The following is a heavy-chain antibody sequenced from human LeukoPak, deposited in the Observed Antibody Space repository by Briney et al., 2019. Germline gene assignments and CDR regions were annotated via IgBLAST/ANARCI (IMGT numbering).Heavy chain of an antibody. J-gene: IGHJ3*01. CDR3: ARWKMELERNAFDF. Sequence: PGGSLRLSCAASGFTFRTYWMSWIRQAPGNEPGWVADINQDGSEEYYLQSVQGRFTVSRDNAQNAVFLQMTYLRADDTAVYYCARWKMELERNAFDFWGQGTVVTVSS. V-gene: IGHV3-7*01. CDR2: INQDGSEE. D-gene: IGHD1-26*01. CDR1: GFTFRTYW.